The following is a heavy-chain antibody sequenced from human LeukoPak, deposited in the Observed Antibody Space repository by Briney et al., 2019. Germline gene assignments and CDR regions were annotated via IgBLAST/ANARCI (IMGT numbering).Heavy chain of an antibody. CDR1: GFTVSSNY. D-gene: IGHD4-17*01. V-gene: IGHV3-53*01. CDR3: ARASSNYGDYYYYYYMDV. Sequence: PGGSLRLSCAASGFTVSSNYMSWVRQAPGKGLEWVSVIYSGGSTYYADSVKGRFTISRDNSKNTLYLQMNSLRAEDTAVYYCARASSNYGDYYYYYYMDVWGKGTTVIVSS. J-gene: IGHJ6*03. CDR2: IYSGGST.